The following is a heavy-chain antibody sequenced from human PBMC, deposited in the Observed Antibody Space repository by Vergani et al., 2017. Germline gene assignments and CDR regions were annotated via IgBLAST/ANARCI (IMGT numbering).Heavy chain of an antibody. CDR1: GDSIISRSYY. J-gene: IGHJ2*01. CDR3: ASGKYYSDSTSHFRGRYFDV. V-gene: IGHV4-39*01. Sequence: QMHLQESGPGLVKASETLSLTCTVSGDSIISRSYYWGWIRQPPGKGLEWIGSIYNSGNGDSSSSLKSRVTISADTSKNQFSLRLTSVTAADTAVYYCASGKYYSDSTSHFRGRYFDVWGRGTLVTVPS. CDR2: IYNSGNG. D-gene: IGHD3-16*01.